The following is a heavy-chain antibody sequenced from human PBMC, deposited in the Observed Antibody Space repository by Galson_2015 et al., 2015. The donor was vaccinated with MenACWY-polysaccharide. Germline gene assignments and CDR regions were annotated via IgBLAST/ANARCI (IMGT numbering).Heavy chain of an antibody. Sequence: SLRLSCATSGFTFSDYHMAWLRQAPGGGLEWVSSISQSSTYIYYADSMKGRFTVSRDNAKSSLYLQMNSLRANDTAVYYCAKTRGGIRRDIRTFDYWGQGALVTVSS. CDR1: GFTFSDYH. J-gene: IGHJ4*02. D-gene: IGHD3-10*01. V-gene: IGHV3-21*01. CDR2: ISQSSTYI. CDR3: AKTRGGIRRDIRTFDY.